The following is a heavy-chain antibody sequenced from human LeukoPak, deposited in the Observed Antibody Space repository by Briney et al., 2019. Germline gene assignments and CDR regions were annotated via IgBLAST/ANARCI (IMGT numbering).Heavy chain of an antibody. D-gene: IGHD7-27*01. CDR2: LSSSGST. J-gene: IGHJ4*02. V-gene: IGHV4-34*11. CDR3: ARIGELGLDY. CDR1: GEPSIGYY. Sequence: SETLSLTCAVYGEPSIGYYWAWIRQPPGKGLEWIAYLSSSGSTNKNPSLKSRVTTSVDTSKNQFSLKLSSVTAADTAVYYCARIGELGLDYWGQGTLVTVSS.